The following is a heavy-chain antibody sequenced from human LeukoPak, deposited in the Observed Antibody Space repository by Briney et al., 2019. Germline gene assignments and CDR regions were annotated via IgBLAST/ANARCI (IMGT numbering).Heavy chain of an antibody. J-gene: IGHJ4*02. CDR3: ATTEALEVFDY. Sequence: SETLSLTCTVSGGSISGSSYYWGWIRQPPGKGLEWIGSIYYSGSTYYNPSLESRVTISVDTSKNQFSLKLSSVTAADTAVYYCATTEALEVFDYWGQGTLVTVSS. D-gene: IGHD1-1*01. CDR1: GGSISGSSYY. V-gene: IGHV4-39*01. CDR2: IYYSGST.